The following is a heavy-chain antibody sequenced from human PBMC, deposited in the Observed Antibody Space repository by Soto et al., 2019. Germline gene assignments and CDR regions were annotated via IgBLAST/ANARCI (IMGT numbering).Heavy chain of an antibody. D-gene: IGHD3-22*01. J-gene: IGHJ4*02. Sequence: SETLSLTCTVSGGSIRDYYWGWIRQSPGKGLEWIGYIYYTGTTKYNPSLKSRVTISVDSSKNQFSLKQDSVTAADTAVYYCARLGGYYQAFDSWGQGTLVTVSS. CDR3: ARLGGYYQAFDS. CDR1: GGSIRDYY. CDR2: IYYTGTT. V-gene: IGHV4-59*08.